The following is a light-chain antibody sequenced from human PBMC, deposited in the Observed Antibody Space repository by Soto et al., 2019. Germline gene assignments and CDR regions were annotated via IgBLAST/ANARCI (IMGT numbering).Light chain of an antibody. V-gene: IGKV1-5*03. CDR3: QQHYSYPRT. CDR2: KAS. Sequence: DIQMTQSPSTLSASVGDRVTITCRASQSVAIWLAWYQQKPGKAPKLLIYKASTLESGVPSRFSGSGSGTEFTLTISSLQPDDFATYYCQQHYSYPRTFGQGTKVEIQ. CDR1: QSVAIW. J-gene: IGKJ1*01.